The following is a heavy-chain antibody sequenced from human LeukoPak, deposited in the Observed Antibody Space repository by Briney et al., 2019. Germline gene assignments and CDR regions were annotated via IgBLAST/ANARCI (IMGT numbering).Heavy chain of an antibody. D-gene: IGHD6-19*01. Sequence: PSETLSLTCTVSGGSISSYYWSWIRQPPGKGLEWIGYIYYSGSTNYNPSLKSRVTISVDTSKNQFSLKLSPVTAADTAVYYCARQTPYSSGWSTGDYWGQGTLVTVSP. CDR1: GGSISSYY. CDR2: IYYSGST. J-gene: IGHJ4*02. V-gene: IGHV4-59*08. CDR3: ARQTPYSSGWSTGDY.